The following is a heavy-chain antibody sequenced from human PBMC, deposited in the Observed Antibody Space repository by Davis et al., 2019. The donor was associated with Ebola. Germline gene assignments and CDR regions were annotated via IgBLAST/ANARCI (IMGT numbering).Heavy chain of an antibody. Sequence: GESLKISCKGSGYSFTTYWIGWVRQMPGKGLEWMAFIYPGDSDTRFSPSSQGQVTISIDKSISTAYLQWSSLKASDTAMYYCIRRDPGDNTEYFQHWGQGTLVTVSS. CDR3: IRRDPGDNTEYFQH. J-gene: IGHJ1*01. CDR1: GYSFTTYW. D-gene: IGHD4-17*01. V-gene: IGHV5-51*01. CDR2: IYPGDSDT.